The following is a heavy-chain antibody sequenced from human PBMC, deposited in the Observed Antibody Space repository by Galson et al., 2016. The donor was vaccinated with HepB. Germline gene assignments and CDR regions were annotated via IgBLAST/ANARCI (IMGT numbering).Heavy chain of an antibody. CDR2: ISSNGYTT. D-gene: IGHD3-10*01. V-gene: IGHV3-48*03. Sequence: SLRLSCAASDFTFSSFEMNWVRQAPGKGLEWVSYISSNGYTTYYADSVKGRFTISRDNAKNSLYLQMNSLRAEDTAVYYRARDFRAVNRLKMDVWGQGTTVTVSS. J-gene: IGHJ6*02. CDR1: DFTFSSFE. CDR3: ARDFRAVNRLKMDV.